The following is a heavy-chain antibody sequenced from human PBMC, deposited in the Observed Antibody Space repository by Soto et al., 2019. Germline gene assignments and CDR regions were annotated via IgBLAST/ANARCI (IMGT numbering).Heavy chain of an antibody. CDR3: ARETPTTVTSRYGMDV. D-gene: IGHD4-17*01. J-gene: IGHJ6*02. Sequence: GGSLRLSCAASGFTFSSYWMHWVRQAPGKGLVWVSRIKTDGSITSYADSVQGRFTISRDNSKNTLYLQMNSLRAEDTAVYYCARETPTTVTSRYGMDVWGQGTTVTVSS. CDR1: GFTFSSYW. V-gene: IGHV3-74*01. CDR2: IKTDGSIT.